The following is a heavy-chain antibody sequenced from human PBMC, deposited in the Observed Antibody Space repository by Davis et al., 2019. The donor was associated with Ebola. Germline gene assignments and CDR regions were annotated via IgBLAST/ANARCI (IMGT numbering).Heavy chain of an antibody. CDR1: GGSVRRYY. CDR3: AGANDWDYWRFDY. CDR2: ISDAGIT. J-gene: IGHJ4*02. V-gene: IGHV4-59*08. D-gene: IGHD1-7*01. Sequence: PSETLSLTCSVSGGSVRRYYWNWIRQSPAKGLEWIGYISDAGITNHNPAFNSRVTLSADTSKNQLSLRLFSATAADTAIYYCAGANDWDYWRFDYWGRGTPVIVSS.